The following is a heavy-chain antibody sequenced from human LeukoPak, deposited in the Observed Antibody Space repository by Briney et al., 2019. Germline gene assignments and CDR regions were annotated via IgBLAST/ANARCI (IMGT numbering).Heavy chain of an antibody. CDR3: AREEFLEWYAVAGTFGYFDY. D-gene: IGHD6-19*01. CDR2: INEDGSTT. J-gene: IGHJ4*02. CDR1: GFTFSSNW. Sequence: GGSLRLSCAASGFTFSSNWMHWVRQAPGKGLVWVSRINEDGSTTNYADSVKGRSTIFRDNAKNTLYLQMNSLRAEDTAVYYCAREEFLEWYAVAGTFGYFDYWGQGTLVTVSS. V-gene: IGHV3-74*01.